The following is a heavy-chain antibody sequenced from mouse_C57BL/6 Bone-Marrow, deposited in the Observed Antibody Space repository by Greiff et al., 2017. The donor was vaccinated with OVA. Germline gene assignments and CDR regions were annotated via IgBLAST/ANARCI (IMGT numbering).Heavy chain of an antibody. CDR2: IDPENGDT. CDR1: GFNIKDDY. J-gene: IGHJ3*01. D-gene: IGHD1-1*01. Sequence: EVQLQQSGAELVRPGASVKLSCTASGFNIKDDYMHWVKQRPEQGLEWIGWIDPENGDTEYASKFQGKATITADKSSSTAYMQLSSLTSEDSAVYYCARGAYVSSGGFAYWGQGTLVTVSA. V-gene: IGHV14-4*01. CDR3: ARGAYVSSGGFAY.